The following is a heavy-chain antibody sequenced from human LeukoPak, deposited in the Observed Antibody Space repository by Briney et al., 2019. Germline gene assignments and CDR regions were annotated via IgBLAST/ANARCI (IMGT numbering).Heavy chain of an antibody. CDR1: AFIFSGHW. D-gene: IGHD3-3*01. V-gene: IGHV3-7*03. J-gene: IGHJ4*02. CDR2: IKEDGSVR. CDR3: AAVTRGD. Sequence: GSLRLSCEGSAFIFSGHWMNWVRQTPGKGLEWVASIKEDGSVRQYVDSVKGRFSISRDNTKGSLFLQLNSLRAGDTAVYYCAAVTRGDWSQGTLVTVSS.